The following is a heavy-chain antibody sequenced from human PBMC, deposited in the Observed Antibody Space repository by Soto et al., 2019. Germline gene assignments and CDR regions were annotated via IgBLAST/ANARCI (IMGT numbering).Heavy chain of an antibody. CDR2: IWYDASNK. CDR3: ARDILVVAATHSSWYFDN. J-gene: IGHJ4*02. CDR1: GFTFSRYG. Sequence: GGSLRLSCAASGFTFSRYGMHWVRQAPGKGLEWVAVIWYDASNKYYANSVKGRFTISRDNSRNTLYLQMNSLRAEDTAVYYCARDILVVAATHSSWYFDNWGQGTLVTVSS. D-gene: IGHD2-15*01. V-gene: IGHV3-33*01.